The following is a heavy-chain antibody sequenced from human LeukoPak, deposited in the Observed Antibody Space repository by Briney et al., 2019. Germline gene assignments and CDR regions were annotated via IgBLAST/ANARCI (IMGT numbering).Heavy chain of an antibody. CDR2: INSDGSST. Sequence: PGGSLRLSCAASGFTFSSYWMHWVRHAPGKGLVWVSRINSDGSSTSYADSVKGRFTISRDNAKNTLYLQMNSLRAEDTAVYYCARALYDSSGYSSYWGQGTLVTVSS. CDR3: ARALYDSSGYSSY. V-gene: IGHV3-74*01. J-gene: IGHJ4*02. CDR1: GFTFSSYW. D-gene: IGHD3-22*01.